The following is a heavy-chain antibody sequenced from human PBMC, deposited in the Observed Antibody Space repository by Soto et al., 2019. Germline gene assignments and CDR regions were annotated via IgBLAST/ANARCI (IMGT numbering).Heavy chain of an antibody. CDR2: IKDDGSEK. J-gene: IGHJ6*02. CDR3: ARDWGTPGRGSAVGYYYQYGMDV. D-gene: IGHD6-19*01. CDR1: EFTFNTYW. Sequence: EVQLVESGGGLVQPGGSLRLSCLASEFTFNTYWMNWVRQAPGRGLEWVANIKDDGSEKNYVDSVKGRFTISRDNAKNSLYLQMNSLIGEDTAVYFCARDWGTPGRGSAVGYYYQYGMDVWGQGTTVTVSS. V-gene: IGHV3-7*05.